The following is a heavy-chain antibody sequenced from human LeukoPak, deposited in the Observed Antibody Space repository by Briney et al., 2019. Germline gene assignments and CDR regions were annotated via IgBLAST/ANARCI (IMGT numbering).Heavy chain of an antibody. Sequence: PGGSLRLSCAASGFTFSGCGMHWVRHAPGKGLEWVAVISYDGSCKYYTDSVKGRFTISRDSSKNTLYLQMNSLRAEDTAIYYCANSYSSSWYVANFDYWGQGTLVTVSS. J-gene: IGHJ4*02. CDR2: ISYDGSCK. CDR1: GFTFSGCG. D-gene: IGHD6-13*01. CDR3: ANSYSSSWYVANFDY. V-gene: IGHV3-30*18.